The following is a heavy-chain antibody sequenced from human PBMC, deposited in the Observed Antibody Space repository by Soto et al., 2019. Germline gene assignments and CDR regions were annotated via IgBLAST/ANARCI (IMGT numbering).Heavy chain of an antibody. V-gene: IGHV4-39*07. J-gene: IGHJ4*02. Sequence: SETLSLTCTVSGGSINSAGHSWGWVRQPPGKGLEWIGQISHSGSTNYNPSLTSRVTISVDKSKNHFSLKLTSVTAADTAVYYCAARHFWSGPWTHTRLDYWGQGTLVTVSS. D-gene: IGHD3-3*02. CDR2: ISHSGST. CDR3: AARHFWSGPWTHTRLDY. CDR1: GGSINSAGHS.